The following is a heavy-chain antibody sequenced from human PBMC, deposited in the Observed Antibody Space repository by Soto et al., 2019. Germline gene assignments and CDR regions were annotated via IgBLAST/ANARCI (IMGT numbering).Heavy chain of an antibody. Sequence: ASVKVSCKASGFTFTSSAVQWVRQARGQCLEWIGWIVVGSGNTNYAQKFQERVTITRDMSTSTAYMELSSLRSEDTAVYYCAADPPGNYYDSSGYYYYYYYGMDVWGQGTTVTVSS. CDR3: AADPPGNYYDSSGYYYYYYYGMDV. J-gene: IGHJ6*02. D-gene: IGHD3-22*01. CDR1: GFTFTSSA. CDR2: IVVGSGNT. V-gene: IGHV1-58*01.